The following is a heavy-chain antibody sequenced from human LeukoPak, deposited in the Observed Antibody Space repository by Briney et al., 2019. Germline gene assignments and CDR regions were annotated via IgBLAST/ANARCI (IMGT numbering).Heavy chain of an antibody. V-gene: IGHV3-11*04. CDR1: GFTFSDYY. J-gene: IGHJ4*02. D-gene: IGHD6-13*01. Sequence: GGSLRLSCAASGFTFSDYYMSWIRQAPGKGLEWVSYISSSGSTIYYADSVRGRFTISRDNAKNSTYLHMNSLRAEDTAIYYCARAIAAAGNYWGQGTLVTVSS. CDR2: ISSSGSTI. CDR3: ARAIAAAGNY.